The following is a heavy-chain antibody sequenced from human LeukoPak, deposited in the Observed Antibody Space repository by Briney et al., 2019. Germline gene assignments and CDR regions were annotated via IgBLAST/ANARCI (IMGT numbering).Heavy chain of an antibody. V-gene: IGHV4-59*12. D-gene: IGHD2-2*01. CDR2: IYYSGST. Sequence: GSLRLSCAASKFTFSTFSMSWVRQAPGKGLEWIGYIYYSGSTNYNPSLKSRVTISVDTSKNQFSLKLSSVTAADTAVYYCARGRYQLPKYYYYMDVWGKGTTVTVSS. CDR3: ARGRYQLPKYYYYMDV. J-gene: IGHJ6*03. CDR1: KFTFSTFS.